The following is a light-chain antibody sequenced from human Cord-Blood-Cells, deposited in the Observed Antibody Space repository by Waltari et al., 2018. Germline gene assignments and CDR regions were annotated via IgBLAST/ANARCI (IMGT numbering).Light chain of an antibody. J-gene: IGLJ3*02. CDR2: DVS. CDR3: SSYTGSNNWV. V-gene: IGLV2-8*01. Sequence: QSALTQPPSVSGSPGQSVTIPCTGTSSDVGGYNYVSWYQQHLGQAPKLMIYDVSNRPSGVSNRFSGSKSGNTASLTVSGLQAEDEADYYCSSYTGSNNWVFGGGTKLTVL. CDR1: SSDVGGYNY.